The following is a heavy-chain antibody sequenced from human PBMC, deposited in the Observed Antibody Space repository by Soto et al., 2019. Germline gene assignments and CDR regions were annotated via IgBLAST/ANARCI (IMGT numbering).Heavy chain of an antibody. D-gene: IGHD2-21*01. V-gene: IGHV1-69*13. CDR1: GGTFSSYA. CDR3: ARSDCGNAIGPFGY. Sequence: SVKVSCKASGGTFSSYAISWVRQAPGQGLEWMGGIIPIFGTANYAQKFQGRVTITADESTSTAYMELSSLRSEDTAVSYCARSDCGNAIGPFGYWGGGTRVTVS. J-gene: IGHJ4*02. CDR2: IIPIFGTA.